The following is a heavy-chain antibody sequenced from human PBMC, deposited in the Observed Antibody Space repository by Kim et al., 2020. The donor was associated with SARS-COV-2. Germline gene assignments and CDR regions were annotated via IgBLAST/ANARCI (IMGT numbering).Heavy chain of an antibody. V-gene: IGHV3-7*01. Sequence: GGSLRLSCAASGFTFSSYWISWVRQAPGKGLEWVANINKDGSGKYYVDSVKGRFTISRDNAKNSLYLQMNSLRAEDTAVYFCARDDQQLVGLTTMFDYWGQGALVTVSS. D-gene: IGHD6-6*01. CDR3: ARDDQQLVGLTTMFDY. J-gene: IGHJ4*02. CDR2: INKDGSGK. CDR1: GFTFSSYW.